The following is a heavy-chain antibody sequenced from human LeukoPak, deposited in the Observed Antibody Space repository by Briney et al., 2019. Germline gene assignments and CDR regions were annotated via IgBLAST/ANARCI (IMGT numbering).Heavy chain of an antibody. CDR1: GYTFRNYG. V-gene: IGHV1-18*01. CDR2: ISAKNGNR. CDR3: ARRIVGGHLGDY. Sequence: GASVTVSCKASGYTFRNYGMSWVRQAPGQGLEWMGWISAKNGNRDYAQKLQGRVTMTLDTSTSTAYMELRSLTSDDTAIYYCARRIVGGHLGDYWGQGTLVTVSS. D-gene: IGHD1-26*01. J-gene: IGHJ4*02.